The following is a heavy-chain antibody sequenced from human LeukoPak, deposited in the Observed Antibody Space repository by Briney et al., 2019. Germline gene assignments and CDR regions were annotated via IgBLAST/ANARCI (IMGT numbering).Heavy chain of an antibody. Sequence: PGGSLRLSCAASGFTFSSYSMNWVRQAPGKGLEWVSSISSSSSYIYYADSVKGRFTISRDNAKNSLYLQMNSLRAEDTAVYYCARERSPNYYDISGYYRHMAFDIWGQGKMVTVSS. CDR3: ARERSPNYYDISGYYRHMAFDI. J-gene: IGHJ3*02. CDR2: ISSSSSYI. D-gene: IGHD3-22*01. V-gene: IGHV3-21*01. CDR1: GFTFSSYS.